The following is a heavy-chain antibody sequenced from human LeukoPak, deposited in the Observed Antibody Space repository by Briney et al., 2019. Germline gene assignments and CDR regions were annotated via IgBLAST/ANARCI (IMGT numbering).Heavy chain of an antibody. CDR3: ARRAYYYGMDV. CDR1: GGSFSGYY. CDR2: INHSGST. V-gene: IGHV4-34*01. J-gene: IGHJ6*04. Sequence: PSETLSLTCAVYGGSFSGYYWSWIRQPPGKGLEWIGEINHSGSTNYNPSLKSRVTISVDTSKSQFSLKLSSVTAADTAVYYCARRAYYYGMDVWGKGTTVTVSS.